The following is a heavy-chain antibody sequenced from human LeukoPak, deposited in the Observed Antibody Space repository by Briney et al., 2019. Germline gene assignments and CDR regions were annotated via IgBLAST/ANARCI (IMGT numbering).Heavy chain of an antibody. CDR1: GFIFSDHA. J-gene: IGHJ4*02. CDR3: ARQMTATRLFDS. V-gene: IGHV3-30*04. CDR2: IGSDGSKK. Sequence: PGGSLRLSCVASGFIFSDHAIHWVRQSPDKGMEWVALIGSDGSKKYYADSVQGRFTFSRENSKNTLFLQINTLRADDTAVYFCARQMTATRLFDSWGQGTLVTVSS. D-gene: IGHD5-12*01.